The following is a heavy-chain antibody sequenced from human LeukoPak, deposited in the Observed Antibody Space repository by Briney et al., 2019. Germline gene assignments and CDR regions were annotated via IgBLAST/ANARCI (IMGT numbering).Heavy chain of an antibody. J-gene: IGHJ5*02. CDR3: ARHTQYCSSTSCYNQPTNWFDP. V-gene: IGHV4-34*01. CDR1: GGSFSDYY. CDR2: VNHSGST. Sequence: SETLSLTCAVYGGSFSDYYWSWIRQPPGKGLEWIGEVNHSGSTYYNPSLKSRVTISVDRSKNQFSLKLSSVTAADTAVYYCARHTQYCSSTSCYNQPTNWFDPWGQGTLVTVSS. D-gene: IGHD2-2*01.